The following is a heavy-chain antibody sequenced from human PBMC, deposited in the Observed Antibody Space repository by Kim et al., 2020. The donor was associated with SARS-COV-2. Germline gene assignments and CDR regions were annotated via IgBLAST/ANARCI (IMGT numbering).Heavy chain of an antibody. J-gene: IGHJ6*02. V-gene: IGHV3-21*01. D-gene: IGHD2-15*01. CDR3: AGDLAVVVVAAIDYYYGMVI. Sequence: GGSLRLSCAASGFTFISYSLNWVRQAPGKGLEWVSSISSSSSYIYYADPVKGRFTISRDNAKNSLYLQMNSLRAEDTAVYYCAGDLAVVVVAAIDYYYGMVIWGHGTTVNVAS. CDR1: GFTFISYS. CDR2: ISSSSSYI.